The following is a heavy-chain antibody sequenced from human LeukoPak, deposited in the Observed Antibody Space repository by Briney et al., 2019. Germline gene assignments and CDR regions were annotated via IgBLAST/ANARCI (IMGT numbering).Heavy chain of an antibody. CDR3: AKDWEGSGYYIRYFDY. CDR2: ISGSGGST. V-gene: IGHV3-23*01. Sequence: GGSLRLSCAASGFTFSSYAMSWVRQAPGKGLEWVSAISGSGGSTYYADSVKGRFTISRDNSKNTLYLQMNSLRAEDTAVYYCAKDWEGSGYYIRYFDYWGQGTLVTVSS. D-gene: IGHD3-3*01. CDR1: GFTFSSYA. J-gene: IGHJ4*02.